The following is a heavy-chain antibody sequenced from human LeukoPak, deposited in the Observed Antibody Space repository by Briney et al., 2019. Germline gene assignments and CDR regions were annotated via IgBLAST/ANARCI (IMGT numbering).Heavy chain of an antibody. J-gene: IGHJ6*02. CDR3: ARSSGYYDSSGYSDLMDV. V-gene: IGHV3-30-3*01. CDR1: GFTFGSYD. D-gene: IGHD3-22*01. Sequence: GGSLRLSCAASGFTFGSYDMHWVRQAPGKGLEWVAVISYDGSNKYYADSVKGRFTISRDNSKNTLYLQMNSLRAEDTAVYYCARSSGYYDSSGYSDLMDVWGQGTTVTVSS. CDR2: ISYDGSNK.